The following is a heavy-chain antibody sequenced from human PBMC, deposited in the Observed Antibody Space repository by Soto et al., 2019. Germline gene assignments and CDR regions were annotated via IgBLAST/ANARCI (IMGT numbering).Heavy chain of an antibody. V-gene: IGHV4-38-2*01. CDR3: VGTGTTDDY. CDR1: GYSISSGYY. CDR2: IYNSGGS. D-gene: IGHD4-17*01. J-gene: IGHJ4*02. Sequence: PSETLSLTCGVSGYSISSGYYWGCIRQPPGKGLEWIGYIYNSGGSYYNPSLKGRLTISIDTSKNQFSLKLNSVTAADTAIYYCVGTGTTDDYWGRGTLVTVSS.